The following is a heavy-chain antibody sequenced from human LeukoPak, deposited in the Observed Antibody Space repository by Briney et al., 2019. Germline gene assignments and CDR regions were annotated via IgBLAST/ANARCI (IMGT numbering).Heavy chain of an antibody. CDR3: ARDTENYDSRPY. CDR1: GGSFSGYY. Sequence: SETLSLTCAVYGGSFSGYYWSWIRQPPGKGLEWIGEINHSGSTNYNPSLKSRVTISVDTSKNQFSLKLSSVTAADTAVYYCARDTENYDSRPYWGQGTLVTVSS. J-gene: IGHJ4*02. V-gene: IGHV4-34*01. D-gene: IGHD3-22*01. CDR2: INHSGST.